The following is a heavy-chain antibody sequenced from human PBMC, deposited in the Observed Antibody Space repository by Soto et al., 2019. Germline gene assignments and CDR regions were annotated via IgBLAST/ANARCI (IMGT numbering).Heavy chain of an antibody. Sequence: GGSLRLSCAASGFTFSNYTMNWVRQAPGKGLEWVSSISSSTSYIFYADSVKGRFTISRDNTKNSLYLQMNSLRVEDTAVYYGARDSVTTVVNGWFDPWGQGTLVTVSS. CDR1: GFTFSNYT. D-gene: IGHD4-17*01. V-gene: IGHV3-21*01. CDR2: ISSSTSYI. J-gene: IGHJ5*02. CDR3: ARDSVTTVVNGWFDP.